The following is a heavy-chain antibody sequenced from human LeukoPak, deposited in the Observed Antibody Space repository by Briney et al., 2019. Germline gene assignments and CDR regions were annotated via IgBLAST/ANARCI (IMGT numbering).Heavy chain of an antibody. CDR3: ARGEMATIEDAFDI. CDR1: GGSISSYY. Sequence: SETLSLTCTVSGGSISSYYWSWIRQPPGKGLEWIGYIYYSGSTNYNSSLKSRATISLDTSKNQFSLKLSSVTAADTAIYYCARGEMATIEDAFDIWGQGTMVTVSS. D-gene: IGHD5-24*01. V-gene: IGHV4-59*01. J-gene: IGHJ3*02. CDR2: IYYSGST.